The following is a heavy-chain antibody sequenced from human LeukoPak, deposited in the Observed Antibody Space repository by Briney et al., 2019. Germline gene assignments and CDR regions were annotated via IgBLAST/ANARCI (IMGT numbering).Heavy chain of an antibody. CDR1: GYTFTGYY. J-gene: IGHJ6*03. CDR2: INPNSGGT. V-gene: IGHV1-2*02. D-gene: IGHD4-23*01. CDR3: ARDKLDYYYYMDV. Sequence: ASMKVSCKASGYTFTGYYIYWVRQAPGQGLEWMGWINPNSGGTNYAQNFRGRVTMTRDTSINTAYMELRRLTSDDTAIYFCARDKLDYYYYMDVWGKGTTVTVSS.